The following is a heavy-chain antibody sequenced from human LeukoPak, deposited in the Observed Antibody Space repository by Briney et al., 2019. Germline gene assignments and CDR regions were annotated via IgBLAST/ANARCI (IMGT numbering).Heavy chain of an antibody. CDR3: ARVSRIAFPSGSYNGRGPFDY. D-gene: IGHD1-26*01. CDR2: TYTSGST. Sequence: KTSETLSLTCTVSGGSISSYYWSWIRQPAGKGLEWIGRTYTSGSTNYNPSLKSRVTMSVDTSKNQFSLKLSSVTAADTAVYYCARVSRIAFPSGSYNGRGPFDYWGQGTLVTVSS. J-gene: IGHJ4*02. CDR1: GGSISSYY. V-gene: IGHV4-4*07.